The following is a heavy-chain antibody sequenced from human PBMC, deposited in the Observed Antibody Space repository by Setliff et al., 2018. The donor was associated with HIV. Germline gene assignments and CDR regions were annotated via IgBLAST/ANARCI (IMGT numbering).Heavy chain of an antibody. J-gene: IGHJ4*02. CDR3: ARVGPSGWYSDY. V-gene: IGHV5-51*01. CDR2: IYPRDSDT. CDR1: GYNFATYW. Sequence: PRESLKISCKGSGYNFATYWIAWVRQMPGKGLEWMGIIYPRDSDTRYRPSFQGQVTISADKSINTAYLQWSSLKVSDTAIYYCARVGPSGWYSDYWGQGTLVTVSS. D-gene: IGHD6-19*01.